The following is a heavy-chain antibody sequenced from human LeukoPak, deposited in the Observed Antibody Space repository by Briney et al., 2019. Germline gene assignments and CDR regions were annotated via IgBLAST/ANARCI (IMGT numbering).Heavy chain of an antibody. V-gene: IGHV3-74*01. J-gene: IGHJ4*02. CDR1: GFSFSVYL. Sequence: GGALTLSCPASGFSFSVYLMHWVRQAPGKGPVWVSRIKTDGSITDYADSVKGRFTISRDNAKNTLYLQMNSLRAEDTAVYYCAKPARTDYADYWGQGTLVTVSS. D-gene: IGHD1-14*01. CDR2: IKTDGSIT. CDR3: AKPARTDYADY.